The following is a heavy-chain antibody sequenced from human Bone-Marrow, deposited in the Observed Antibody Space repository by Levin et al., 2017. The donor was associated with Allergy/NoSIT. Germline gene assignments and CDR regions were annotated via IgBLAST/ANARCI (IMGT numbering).Heavy chain of an antibody. V-gene: IGHV5-51*01. CDR3: ARQERDSDAFDV. Sequence: SGESLKISCEGSGYSFSRNWIAWVRQMPGKGLEWMGIIYPGDSETRYSPSFQGQITISADKSISVAYLQWSSLKASDTGIYYCARQERDSDAFDVWGQGTMVTVSS. CDR2: IYPGDSET. D-gene: IGHD5-24*01. CDR1: GYSFSRNW. J-gene: IGHJ3*01.